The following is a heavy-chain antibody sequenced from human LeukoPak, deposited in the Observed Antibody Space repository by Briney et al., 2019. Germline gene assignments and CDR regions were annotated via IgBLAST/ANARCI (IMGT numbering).Heavy chain of an antibody. D-gene: IGHD4-23*01. V-gene: IGHV4-34*12. CDR2: IIHMGRT. CDR1: GGSFSGYY. Sequence: PSETLSLTCAVYGGSFSGYYWSWIRQPPGKGLEWIGEIIHMGRTNYNRSLKSRVTLSVDTSKNQLSLTLTSVTAPDTAVYYCARAYGGNSQYFQHWGQGTLVTVSS. J-gene: IGHJ1*01. CDR3: ARAYGGNSQYFQH.